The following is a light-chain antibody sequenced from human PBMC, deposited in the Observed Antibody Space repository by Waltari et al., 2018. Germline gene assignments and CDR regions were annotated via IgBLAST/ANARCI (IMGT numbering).Light chain of an antibody. CDR3: SSYTTSATWV. Sequence: QSALTQPASVSGSPGQSITISCTGTNSDVGAYQYVSWYQQNPGKAPKLIIFDVSRRPSGVSYRFSGSKSGSTASLTISGLQAGDEADYYCSSYTTSATWVFGGGIRVAVL. CDR1: NSDVGAYQY. J-gene: IGLJ3*02. CDR2: DVS. V-gene: IGLV2-14*03.